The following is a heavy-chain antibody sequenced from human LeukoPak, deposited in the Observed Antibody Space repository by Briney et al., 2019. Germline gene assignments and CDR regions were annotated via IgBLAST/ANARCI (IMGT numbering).Heavy chain of an antibody. D-gene: IGHD6-19*01. CDR1: GFTFSSYW. V-gene: IGHV3-7*01. J-gene: IGHJ6*03. Sequence: PGGSLRLSCAASGFTFSSYWMSWVRQAPGKGLEWVANIKQDGSEKYYVDSVKGRFTISRDNAKNSLYLQMNSLRAEDTAVYYCARDGRSRQWLRNYYYYYYMDVWGKGTTVTVSS. CDR3: ARDGRSRQWLRNYYYYYYMDV. CDR2: IKQDGSEK.